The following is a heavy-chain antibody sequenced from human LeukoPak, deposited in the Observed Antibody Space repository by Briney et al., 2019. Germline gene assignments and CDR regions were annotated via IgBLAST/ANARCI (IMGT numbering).Heavy chain of an antibody. V-gene: IGHV3-48*03. CDR3: ARWTRVTSSSLWYFDL. D-gene: IGHD6-6*01. CDR1: GFTFSSYE. J-gene: IGHJ2*01. CDR2: INNGGSST. Sequence: GGSLRLSCVASGFTFSSYEMNWVRQAPGEGLEWVSYINNGGSSTYYADSVKGRFTISRDNGKNSLHLQMNSLRVEDTAVYYCARWTRVTSSSLWYFDLWGRGTLVTVSS.